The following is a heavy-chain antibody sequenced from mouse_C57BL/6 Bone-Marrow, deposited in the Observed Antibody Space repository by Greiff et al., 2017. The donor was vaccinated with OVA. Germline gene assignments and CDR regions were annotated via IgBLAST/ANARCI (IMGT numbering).Heavy chain of an antibody. CDR3: ARRFDV. CDR2: INPSTGGT. Sequence: VQLKESGPELVKPGASVKISCKASGYSFTGYYMNWVKQSPEKSLEWIGEINPSTGGTTYNQKFKAKATLTVDKSSSTAYMQLKSLTSEDSAVYYCARRFDVWGTGTTVTVSS. CDR1: GYSFTGYY. J-gene: IGHJ1*03. V-gene: IGHV1-42*01.